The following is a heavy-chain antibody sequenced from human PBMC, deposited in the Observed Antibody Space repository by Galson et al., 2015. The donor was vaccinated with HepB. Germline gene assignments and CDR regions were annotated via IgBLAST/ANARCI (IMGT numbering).Heavy chain of an antibody. D-gene: IGHD1-1*01. CDR3: ARGGINYDWNRNWFDP. CDR2: MNPNSGNT. J-gene: IGHJ5*02. V-gene: IGHV1-8*01. Sequence: VRQASGQGLEWMGWMNPNSGNTGYAQKFQGRVTMTRDTSINTAYMELSSLRSEDTAVYYCARGGINYDWNRNWFDPWGQGTLVTVSS.